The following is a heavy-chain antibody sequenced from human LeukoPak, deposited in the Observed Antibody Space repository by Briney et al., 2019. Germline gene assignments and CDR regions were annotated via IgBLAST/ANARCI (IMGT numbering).Heavy chain of an antibody. CDR2: IYNDGRT. Sequence: SGGSLRLSCAASGFTFSNYWMSWVRQAPGKGLEWVSNIYNDGRTYYRDSVKGRFTISRDDSENTLYLQMNTLRAEDTAVYYCARTESYDSAAYNPTWGQGTLVTVSS. CDR1: GFTFSNYW. J-gene: IGHJ5*02. V-gene: IGHV3-66*01. D-gene: IGHD3-22*01. CDR3: ARTESYDSAAYNPT.